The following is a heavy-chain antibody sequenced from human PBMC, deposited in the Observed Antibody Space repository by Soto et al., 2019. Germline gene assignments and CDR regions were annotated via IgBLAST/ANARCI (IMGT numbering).Heavy chain of an antibody. D-gene: IGHD2-15*01. V-gene: IGHV1-18*01. Sequence: QVQLVQSGAEVKKPGASVKVSCKASGYTFNSYGISWVRQAPGQGLEWMGWISAYKDNTNYAQKLQGRVTMTTDTSTSTVYMELRSLRSDDTAVYYCASSASIYCSGGSCSYYDMDVWGQGTTVIVSS. CDR2: ISAYKDNT. J-gene: IGHJ6*02. CDR3: ASSASIYCSGGSCSYYDMDV. CDR1: GYTFNSYG.